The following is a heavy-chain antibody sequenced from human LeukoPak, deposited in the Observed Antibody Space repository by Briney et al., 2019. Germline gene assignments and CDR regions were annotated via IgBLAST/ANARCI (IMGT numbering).Heavy chain of an antibody. CDR2: IYYSGST. CDR3: ARTWYYDILTGPDVFDI. CDR1: DGSISSYY. D-gene: IGHD3-9*01. Sequence: SETLSLTCTVSDGSISSYYGSWIRQPPGKGLEWIGFIYYSGSTNYNPSLKSRVTISFDTSKNQFSLRLTSVTAADTAVYYCARTWYYDILTGPDVFDIWGQGTMVTVSS. J-gene: IGHJ3*02. V-gene: IGHV4-59*08.